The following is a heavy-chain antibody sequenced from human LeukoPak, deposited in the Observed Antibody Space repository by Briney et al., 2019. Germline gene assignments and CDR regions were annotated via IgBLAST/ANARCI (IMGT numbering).Heavy chain of an antibody. J-gene: IGHJ4*02. CDR3: AREARYHYGESLDY. V-gene: IGHV3-33*01. Sequence: HPGRSLRLSCAASGFTFSSYGMHWVRQAPGKGLEWVAVIWYDGSNKYYADSVKGRFTISRGNSKNTLYLQMNSLRAEDTAVYYCAREARYHYGESLDYWGQGTLVTVSS. D-gene: IGHD3-10*01. CDR2: IWYDGSNK. CDR1: GFTFSSYG.